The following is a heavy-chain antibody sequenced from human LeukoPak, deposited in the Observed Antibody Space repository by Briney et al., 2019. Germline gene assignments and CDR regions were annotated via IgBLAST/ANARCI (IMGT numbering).Heavy chain of an antibody. J-gene: IGHJ4*02. CDR3: AKVDWDSGGWTYYFDY. D-gene: IGHD6-19*01. CDR2: MSGGGGST. Sequence: GGSLRLSCAASGFSFSSHAMSWVRQAPGKGLEWVSAMSGGGGSTYYADSVKGRFTISRDNSKNTLYLQMNSLRAEDTAIYYCAKVDWDSGGWTYYFDYWGQGTLVTVSS. CDR1: GFSFSSHA. V-gene: IGHV3-23*01.